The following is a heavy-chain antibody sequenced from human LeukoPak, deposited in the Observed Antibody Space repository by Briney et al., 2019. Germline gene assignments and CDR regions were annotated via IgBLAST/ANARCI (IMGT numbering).Heavy chain of an antibody. CDR2: ISTSGTTI. CDR3: ARDLNVWGSNNDY. Sequence: PGGSLRLSCAASGFTFSSYEVNWVRQAPGKGLEWVSYISTSGTTIFYADSVKGRFTVSRDNTKNSLYLQMNSLRAEDTAVYYCARDLNVWGSNNDYWGQGTLVTVSS. J-gene: IGHJ4*02. D-gene: IGHD3-16*01. V-gene: IGHV3-48*03. CDR1: GFTFSSYE.